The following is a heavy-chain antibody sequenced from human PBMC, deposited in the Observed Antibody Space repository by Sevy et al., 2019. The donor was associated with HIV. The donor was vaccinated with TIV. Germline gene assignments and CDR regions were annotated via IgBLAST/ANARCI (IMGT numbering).Heavy chain of an antibody. V-gene: IGHV3-7*01. D-gene: IGHD1-26*01. CDR1: GFNFDTFW. J-gene: IGHJ5*01. Sequence: GGSLRLSCAASGFNFDTFWMGWVRQAPGRGLEWVASIDPRGEERDHLYSLMGRFTISRDNAKNSLYLEMYSLKAEDTALYYCVRVLWDVLVVPAATPSPWLDSWGQGTLVTVSS. CDR3: VRVLWDVLVVPAATPSPWLDS. CDR2: IDPRGEER.